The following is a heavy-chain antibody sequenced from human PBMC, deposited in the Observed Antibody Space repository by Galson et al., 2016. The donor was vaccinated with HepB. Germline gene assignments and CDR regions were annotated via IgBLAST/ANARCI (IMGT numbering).Heavy chain of an antibody. CDR2: IWYDVIKR. D-gene: IGHD3-16*01. CDR3: ARADSRSYASKWSLDY. V-gene: IGHV3-33*08. Sequence: SLRLSCAASRFTFINSWMSWVRQAPGKGLEWVATIWYDVIKRYHADSVKGRFTISRDNSKNTLSLQMNSLRAEDTAVYYCARADSRSYASKWSLDYWGQGTLVTVSS. CDR1: RFTFINSW. J-gene: IGHJ4*02.